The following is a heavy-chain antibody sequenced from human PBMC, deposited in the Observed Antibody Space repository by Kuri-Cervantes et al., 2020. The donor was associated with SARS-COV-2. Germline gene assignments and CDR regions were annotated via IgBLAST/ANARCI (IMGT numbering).Heavy chain of an antibody. CDR3: ASRRGYYHDISGYYYFDY. J-gene: IGHJ4*02. V-gene: IGHV3-74*01. CDR2: ISNDGSGT. D-gene: IGHD3-22*01. CDR1: GSTFSSSW. Sequence: GESLKISCAASGSTFSSSWMHWVRQTPGKGLVWVARISNDGSGTNYADSVKGRFTISRDNAKNSLYLQMNSLRAEDTAVYYCASRRGYYHDISGYYYFDYWGQGTLVTVSS.